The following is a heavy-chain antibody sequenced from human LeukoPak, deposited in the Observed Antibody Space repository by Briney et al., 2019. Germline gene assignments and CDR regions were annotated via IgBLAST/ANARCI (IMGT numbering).Heavy chain of an antibody. CDR2: INPNSGGT. CDR3: ARGKRGSSWYEVYYYYMDV. D-gene: IGHD6-13*01. CDR1: GYTFTGYY. J-gene: IGHJ6*03. Sequence: GASVKVSCKASGYTFTGYYMHWVRQAPGQGLEWMGWINPNSGGTNYAQKFQGRVTMTRDTSISTAYMELSRLRSDDTAVYYCARGKRGSSWYEVYYYYMDVWGKGTTVTVSS. V-gene: IGHV1-2*02.